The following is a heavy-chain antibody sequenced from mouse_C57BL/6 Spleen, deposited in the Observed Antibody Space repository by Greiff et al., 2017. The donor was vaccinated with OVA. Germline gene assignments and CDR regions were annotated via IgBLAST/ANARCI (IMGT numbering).Heavy chain of an antibody. V-gene: IGHV1-15*01. CDR1: GYTFTDYE. J-gene: IGHJ1*03. Sequence: QVQLQQSGAELVRPGASVTLSCKASGYTFTDYEMHWVKQTPVHGLEWIGAIDPETGGTAYNQKFKGKAILTADKSSSTAYMELLSLTSEDSAVYYCTRGYYYGSSWYFDVWGTGTTVTVSS. CDR3: TRGYYYGSSWYFDV. D-gene: IGHD1-1*01. CDR2: IDPETGGT.